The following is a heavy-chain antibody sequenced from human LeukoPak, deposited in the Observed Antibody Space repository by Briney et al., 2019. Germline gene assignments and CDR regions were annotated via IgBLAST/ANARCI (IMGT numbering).Heavy chain of an antibody. J-gene: IGHJ4*02. Sequence: GASVKVSCKASGGTFSSYAISWVRQAPGQGLEWMGGIIPIFGTANYAQKFQGRVTITADESTSTAYMELSSLRPEDTAVYYCAKNWFGEESPFDYWGQGTLVTVSS. CDR3: AKNWFGEESPFDY. D-gene: IGHD3-10*01. CDR1: GGTFSSYA. CDR2: IIPIFGTA. V-gene: IGHV1-69*13.